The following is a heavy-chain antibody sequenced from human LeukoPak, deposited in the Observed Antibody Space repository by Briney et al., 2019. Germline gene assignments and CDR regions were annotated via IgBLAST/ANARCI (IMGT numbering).Heavy chain of an antibody. J-gene: IGHJ4*02. CDR1: GFTFSSYS. CDR2: IRSSSSYI. V-gene: IGHV3-21*01. CDR3: ARLYYDSSGSFAY. Sequence: GGSLRLSCAASGFTFSSYSMNWVRQAPGKGLEWVSSIRSSSSYIYYADSVKGRFTISRDNAKNSLYLQMNSLRAEDTAVYYCARLYYDSSGSFAYWGQGTLVTVSS. D-gene: IGHD3-22*01.